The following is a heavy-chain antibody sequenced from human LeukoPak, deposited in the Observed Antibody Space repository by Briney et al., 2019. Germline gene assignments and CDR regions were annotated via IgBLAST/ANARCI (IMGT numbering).Heavy chain of an antibody. Sequence: GGSLRLSCAASGFTFSSYSMNWVRQAPGKGLERVSYISSSSSTIYYADSVKGRFTISRDNAKNSLYLQMNSLRAEDTAVYYCARAGVASIDYWGQGTLVTVSS. V-gene: IGHV3-48*01. D-gene: IGHD3-3*01. CDR3: ARAGVASIDY. CDR1: GFTFSSYS. J-gene: IGHJ4*02. CDR2: ISSSSSTI.